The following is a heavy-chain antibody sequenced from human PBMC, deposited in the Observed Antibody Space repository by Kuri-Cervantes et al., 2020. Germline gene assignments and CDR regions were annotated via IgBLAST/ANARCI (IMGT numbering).Heavy chain of an antibody. J-gene: IGHJ3*02. D-gene: IGHD1-26*01. CDR2: VWYLGNNK. V-gene: IGHV3-33*06. CDR1: GFTFTSYG. Sequence: GESLKISCAASGFTFTSYGMHWVRQAPGKGLEWLAVVWYLGNNKYYADSVKGRFTISRDNSKNTLYLQVDSLRAEDTAVYYCAKDGGLGMRAFDIWGQGTMVTVSS. CDR3: AKDGGLGMRAFDI.